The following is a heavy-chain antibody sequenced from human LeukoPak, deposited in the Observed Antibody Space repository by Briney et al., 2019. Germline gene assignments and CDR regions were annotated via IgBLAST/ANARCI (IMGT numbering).Heavy chain of an antibody. CDR1: GFTFSSYA. Sequence: GGSLRLSCAASGFTFSSYAMSWVRQAPGKGLEWVSAISGSGGSTYHADSVKGRFTISRDNSKNTLYLQMNSLRAEDTAVYYCAKEDRTIFGVVTPRRFDYWGQGTLVTVSS. CDR3: AKEDRTIFGVVTPRRFDY. J-gene: IGHJ4*02. D-gene: IGHD3-3*01. V-gene: IGHV3-23*01. CDR2: ISGSGGST.